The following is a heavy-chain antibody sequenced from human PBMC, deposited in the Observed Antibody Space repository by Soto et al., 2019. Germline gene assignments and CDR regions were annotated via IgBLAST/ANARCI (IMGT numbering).Heavy chain of an antibody. Sequence: ESGGGLIQPGGSLRLSCAASGFTVSSNYMSWVRQAPGKGLEWVSVIYSGGSTYYADSVKGRFTISRDNSKNTLYLQMNSLRAEDTAVYYCARQYYYYYGMDVWGQGTTVTVSS. CDR2: IYSGGST. J-gene: IGHJ6*02. CDR3: ARQYYYYYGMDV. V-gene: IGHV3-53*01. CDR1: GFTVSSNY.